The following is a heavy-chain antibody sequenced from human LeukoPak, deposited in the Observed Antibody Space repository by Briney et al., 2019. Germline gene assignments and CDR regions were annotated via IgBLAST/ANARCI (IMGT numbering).Heavy chain of an antibody. D-gene: IGHD3-22*01. J-gene: IGHJ4*02. CDR3: AKAHGYYYDSSGYYADY. CDR1: GFTFSSYA. V-gene: IGHV3-23*01. CDR2: ISGSGGST. Sequence: GGSLRLSCAASGFTFSSYAMSWVRQAPGKGLEWVSAISGSGGSTYYADSVKGRFTISGDNSKNTLYLQMNSLRAEDTAVYYCAKAHGYYYDSSGYYADYWGQGTLVTVSS.